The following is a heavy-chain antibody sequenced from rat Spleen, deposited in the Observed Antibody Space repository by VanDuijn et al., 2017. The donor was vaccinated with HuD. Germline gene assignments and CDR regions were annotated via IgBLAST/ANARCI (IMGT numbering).Heavy chain of an antibody. J-gene: IGHJ4*01. V-gene: IGHV5-20*01. CDR1: GFTFSNHD. D-gene: IGHD1-6*01. CDR3: TTRLITRSYVMDA. CDR2: ISAGGGST. Sequence: EVQLVESGGGLVQPGRSLKLSCAASGFTFSNHDMAWVRQAPTKGLEWIASISAGGGSTYYRDSVKGRFTISRDNAKSSLYLQMDSLRSEDTATYYCTTRLITRSYVMDAWGQGASVTVSS.